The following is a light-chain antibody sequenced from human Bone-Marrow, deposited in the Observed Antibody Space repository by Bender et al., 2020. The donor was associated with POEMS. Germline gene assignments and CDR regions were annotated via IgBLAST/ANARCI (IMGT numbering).Light chain of an antibody. CDR2: YDD. CDR1: SSNIGNHG. CDR3: SAWDDSLSGWV. V-gene: IGLV1-36*01. J-gene: IGLJ3*02. Sequence: QSVVTQPPSLSEAPRQRFTTSCSESSSNIGNHGVNWYQHLPGEVPKLLIYYDDLLTPGVSDRFSASKSGTSASLAISELQSEDEALYYCSAWDDSLSGWVFGGGTKLTVL.